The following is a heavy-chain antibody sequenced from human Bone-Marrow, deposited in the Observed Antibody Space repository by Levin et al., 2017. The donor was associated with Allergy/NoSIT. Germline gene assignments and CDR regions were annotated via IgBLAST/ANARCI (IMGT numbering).Heavy chain of an antibody. J-gene: IGHJ6*02. CDR2: MSADSGNT. CDR1: GYTISSYD. V-gene: IGHV1-8*01. CDR3: VRGVIYPYGMDV. Sequence: ASVKVSCKASGYTISSYDINWVRQAPGQGLEWMGWMSADSGNTGYAQRFQGRVIMTRNASISTAYMELSSLRFEDTAVYYCVRGVIYPYGMDVWGQGTTVTVSS. D-gene: IGHD2-21*01.